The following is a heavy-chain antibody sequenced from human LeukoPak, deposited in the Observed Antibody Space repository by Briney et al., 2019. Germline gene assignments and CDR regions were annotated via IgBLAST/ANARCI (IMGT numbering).Heavy chain of an antibody. J-gene: IGHJ3*02. V-gene: IGHV3-30-3*01. Sequence: GRSLRLSCAASGFTFSSYAMHWVRQAPGKGLEWVAVISYDGSNKYYADSVKGRFTISRDNSKNTLYLQMNSLRAEDTAVYYCARVSFGGYSGYDPPSGAFDIWGQGTMVTVSS. CDR1: GFTFSSYA. CDR2: ISYDGSNK. D-gene: IGHD5-12*01. CDR3: ARVSFGGYSGYDPPSGAFDI.